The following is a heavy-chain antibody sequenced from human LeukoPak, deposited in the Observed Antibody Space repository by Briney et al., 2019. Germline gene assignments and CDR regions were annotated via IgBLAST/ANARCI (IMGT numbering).Heavy chain of an antibody. CDR1: GFTFSSYA. V-gene: IGHV3-30*04. CDR2: ISYDGSNK. J-gene: IGHJ3*02. CDR3: AREDASAFDI. Sequence: SGGSLRLSCAASGFTFSSYAMHWVRQAPGKGLEWVAVISYDGSNKYYADSVKGRFTISRDNSKNTLYLQMNSLRAEDTAVYYCAREDASAFDIWGQGTMVTVSS. D-gene: IGHD2-2*01.